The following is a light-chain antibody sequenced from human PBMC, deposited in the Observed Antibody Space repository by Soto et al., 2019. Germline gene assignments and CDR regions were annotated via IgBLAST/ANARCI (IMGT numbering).Light chain of an antibody. V-gene: IGLV1-40*01. CDR2: GNS. Sequence: QSVLTQPPSVSGAPGQRVTISCTGSSSIIGAGYVVHWYQQLPGTAPKLLIYGNSNRPSGVPDRFSGSKSGTSASLAITGLQAEDEADYYCQSYDSSLSGWVFGGGTQLTVL. CDR3: QSYDSSLSGWV. J-gene: IGLJ3*02. CDR1: SSIIGAGYV.